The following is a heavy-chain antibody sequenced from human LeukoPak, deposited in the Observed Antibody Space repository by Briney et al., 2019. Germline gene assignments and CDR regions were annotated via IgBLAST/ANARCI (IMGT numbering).Heavy chain of an antibody. J-gene: IGHJ4*02. Sequence: GGSLRLSCAASGFTFSSYAMSWVRQAPGKGLEWVSAISGSGGSTYYADSVKGRFTISRDNSKNTLYLQMNSLRAEDTAVYYCAKSLRIAVAGTGIDYWGQGTLVTVSS. CDR2: ISGSGGST. D-gene: IGHD6-19*01. V-gene: IGHV3-23*01. CDR1: GFTFSSYA. CDR3: AKSLRIAVAGTGIDY.